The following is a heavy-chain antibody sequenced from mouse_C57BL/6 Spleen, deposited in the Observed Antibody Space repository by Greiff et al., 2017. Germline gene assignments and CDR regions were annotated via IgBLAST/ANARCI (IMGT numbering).Heavy chain of an antibody. CDR2: LDPSDSYT. D-gene: IGHD2-1*01. J-gene: IGHJ2*01. V-gene: IGHV1-69*01. Sequence: QVQLQQPGAELVMPGASVKLSCKASGYTFTSYWMHWVKQRPGQGLEWIGELDPSDSYTNYNQKFKGKSTLTVDKSSSTAYMQLSSLTSEDSAVYYCANGNYGYFDYWGQGTTLTVSS. CDR1: GYTFTSYW. CDR3: ANGNYGYFDY.